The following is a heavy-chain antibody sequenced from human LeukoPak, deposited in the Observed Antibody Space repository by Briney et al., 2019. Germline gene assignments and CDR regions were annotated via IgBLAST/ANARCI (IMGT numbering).Heavy chain of an antibody. CDR1: GGSISSYY. J-gene: IGHJ4*02. V-gene: IGHV4-4*07. D-gene: IGHD3-3*01. Sequence: SETLSLTCTVSGGSISSYYWSWIRQPAGKGLEWIGRIYTSGSTNYNPSLKSRVTMSVDTSKNQFSLKLSSVTAADTAVYYCAREGTHYDFWSGYTTFGALYYFDYWGQGTLVTVSS. CDR2: IYTSGST. CDR3: AREGTHYDFWSGYTTFGALYYFDY.